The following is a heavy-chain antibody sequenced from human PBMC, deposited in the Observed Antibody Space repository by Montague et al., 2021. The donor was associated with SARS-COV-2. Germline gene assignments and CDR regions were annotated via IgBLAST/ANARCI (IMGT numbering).Heavy chain of an antibody. Sequence: SETLSLTCTVSGGSITRNYYWGWIRQPPGKGLEWVGNIYYSGTTFINPSLESRVTISVDASKNQFSLNLTSVTAADTAVYYCARPLVRGVPKALDVWGQGTMVTVSS. CDR2: IYYSGTT. D-gene: IGHD3-10*01. V-gene: IGHV4-39*01. CDR3: ARPLVRGVPKALDV. J-gene: IGHJ3*01. CDR1: GGSITRNYY.